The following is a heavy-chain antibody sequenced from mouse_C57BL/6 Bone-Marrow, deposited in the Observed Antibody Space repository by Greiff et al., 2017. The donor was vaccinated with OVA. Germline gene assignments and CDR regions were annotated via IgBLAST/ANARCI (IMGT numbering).Heavy chain of an antibody. CDR1: GFSFNTYA. CDR3: VRQVITTVDYYAMDY. V-gene: IGHV10-1*01. D-gene: IGHD1-1*01. Sequence: DVKLVESGGGLVQPKGSLKLSCAASGFSFNTYAMNWVRQAPGKGLEWVARIRSKSNNYATYYADSVKDRFTISRDDSESMLYLQMNNLKTEDTAMYYCVRQVITTVDYYAMDYWGQGTSVTVSS. J-gene: IGHJ4*01. CDR2: IRSKSNNYAT.